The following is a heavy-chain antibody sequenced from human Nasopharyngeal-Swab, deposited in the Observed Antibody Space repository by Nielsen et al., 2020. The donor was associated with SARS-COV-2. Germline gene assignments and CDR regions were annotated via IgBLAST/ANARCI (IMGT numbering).Heavy chain of an antibody. Sequence: GSLRLSCAASGFTFSSYAMTWVRQAPGKGLEWVSIISGSGDTTYYADSVKDRFTISRDNSKNTLYLQMNSLSAEDTAVYYCARERYSYGSNWFDPWGQGTLVTVSS. CDR2: ISGSGDTT. J-gene: IGHJ5*02. CDR1: GFTFSSYA. V-gene: IGHV3-23*01. D-gene: IGHD5-18*01. CDR3: ARERYSYGSNWFDP.